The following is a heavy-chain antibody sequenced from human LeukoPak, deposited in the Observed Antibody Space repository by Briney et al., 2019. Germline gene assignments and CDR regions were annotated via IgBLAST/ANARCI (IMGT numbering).Heavy chain of an antibody. J-gene: IGHJ4*02. CDR2: IYWDDDK. Sequence: SGPTLVNPTQTLTLTCTFSGFSLSTSGVGVGWIRQPPGKALEWLALIYWDDDKRYSPSLKSRLTTTKDTSKNQVVLTMTNMDPVDTATYYCARSYYYGSGSYYNPLDYWGQGTLVTVSS. D-gene: IGHD3-10*01. CDR1: GFSLSTSGVG. V-gene: IGHV2-5*02. CDR3: ARSYYYGSGSYYNPLDY.